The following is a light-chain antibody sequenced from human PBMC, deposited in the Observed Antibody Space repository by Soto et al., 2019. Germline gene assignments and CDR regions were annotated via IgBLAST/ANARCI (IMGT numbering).Light chain of an antibody. CDR1: QSVTGDK. CDR3: QQYGNSPLT. J-gene: IGKJ2*01. CDR2: GRS. V-gene: IGKV3-20*01. Sequence: EIVLMQSPGPLSLSPGNRAALSCRASQSVTGDKVAWYQQRPGQAPRLLIYGRSTRATDIPARFRGSGSGTDYTLTISRLEPEDFALYYCQQYGNSPLTFGGGTKLEI.